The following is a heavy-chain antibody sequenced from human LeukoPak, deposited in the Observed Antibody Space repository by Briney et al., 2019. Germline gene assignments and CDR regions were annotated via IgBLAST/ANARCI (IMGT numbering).Heavy chain of an antibody. CDR1: GYSFTSYW. CDR2: IYPGDSDT. CDR3: ARRVDCTNGVCYRDDHFDY. J-gene: IGHJ4*02. V-gene: IGHV5-51*01. D-gene: IGHD2-8*01. Sequence: PGESLKISCKGSGYSFTSYWIGWVRQMPGKGLEWMGIIYPGDSDTRYSPSFQGQVTISADKSISTAYLQWSSLKASDTAMYYCARRVDCTNGVCYRDDHFDYWGQGTLVTVSS.